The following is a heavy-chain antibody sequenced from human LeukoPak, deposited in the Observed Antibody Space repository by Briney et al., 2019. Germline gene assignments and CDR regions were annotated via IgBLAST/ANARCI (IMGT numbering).Heavy chain of an antibody. Sequence: GGSLRLSCAASGFTFSSYAMHWVRQAPGKGLEWVAVISYDGSNKYYADSVKGRFTISRDNSKNTLYLQMNSLRAEDTAVYYCAKVGPNMVRGVIPYYYYGMDVWGQGTTVTVSS. D-gene: IGHD3-10*01. CDR2: ISYDGSNK. CDR3: AKVGPNMVRGVIPYYYYGMDV. J-gene: IGHJ6*02. CDR1: GFTFSSYA. V-gene: IGHV3-30-3*01.